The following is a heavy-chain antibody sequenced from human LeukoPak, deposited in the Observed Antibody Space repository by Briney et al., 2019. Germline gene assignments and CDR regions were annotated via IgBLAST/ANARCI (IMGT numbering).Heavy chain of an antibody. Sequence: GGSLRLSCAASGFTFSSSAMTWVRQSPRKGLEWVSTISASGGSTFFADSVKGRFTISRDNSKNTLFLQMNSLRADDTAVYYCAKDPSYEWGQGTLVTVSS. CDR1: GFTFSSSA. D-gene: IGHD3-22*01. J-gene: IGHJ4*02. CDR3: AKDPSYE. V-gene: IGHV3-23*01. CDR2: ISASGGST.